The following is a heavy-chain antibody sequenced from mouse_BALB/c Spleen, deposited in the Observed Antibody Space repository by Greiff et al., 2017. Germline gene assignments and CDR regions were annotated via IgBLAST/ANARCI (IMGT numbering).Heavy chain of an antibody. CDR3: ARRNYRAMDY. CDR1: GYTFTDYN. V-gene: IGHV1-18*01. Sequence: VQLKQSGPELVKPGASVKIPCKAYGYTFTDYNMDWVKQSHGKSLEWIGDINPNNGGTIYNQKFKGKATLTVDKSSSTAYMELRSLTSEDTAVYYCARRNYRAMDYWGQGTSVTVSS. CDR2: INPNNGGT. D-gene: IGHD2-1*01. J-gene: IGHJ4*01.